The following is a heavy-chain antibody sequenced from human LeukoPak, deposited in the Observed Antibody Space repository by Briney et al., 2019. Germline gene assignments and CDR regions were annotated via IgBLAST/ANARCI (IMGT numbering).Heavy chain of an antibody. CDR2: INPSGGST. V-gene: IGHV1-46*01. D-gene: IGHD6-13*01. CDR3: ARERFTGSSWQLYYFDY. J-gene: IGHJ4*02. CDR1: GYTFTSYY. Sequence: GASVNVSCKASGYTFTSYYMHWVRQAPGQGLEWMGIINPSGGSTSYAQKFQGRVTMTRDTSTSTVYMELSSLRSEDTAVYYCARERFTGSSWQLYYFDYWGQGTLVTVSS.